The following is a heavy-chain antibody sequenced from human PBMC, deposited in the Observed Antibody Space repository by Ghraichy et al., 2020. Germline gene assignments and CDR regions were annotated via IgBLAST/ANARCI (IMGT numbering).Heavy chain of an antibody. V-gene: IGHV4-34*01. CDR1: GGSFSGYY. CDR3: ARVPLRYDSRRAYFDY. Sequence: SETLSLTCAVYGGSFSGYYWSWIRQPPGKGLEWIGEINHSGSTNYNPSLKSRVTISVDTSKNQFSLKLSSVTAADTAVYYCARVPLRYDSRRAYFDYWGQGTLVTVSS. CDR2: INHSGST. D-gene: IGHD3-22*01. J-gene: IGHJ4*02.